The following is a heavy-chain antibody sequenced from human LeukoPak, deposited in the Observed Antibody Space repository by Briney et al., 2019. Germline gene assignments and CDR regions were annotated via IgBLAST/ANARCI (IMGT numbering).Heavy chain of an antibody. D-gene: IGHD5-18*01. CDR2: INHSGST. CDR3: ARVGGYSYGNRAGIDY. Sequence: SETLSLTCIVSGGSISSSSYYWGWIRQPPGKGLEWIGEINHSGSTNYNPSLKSRVTISVDTSKNQFSLKLSSVTAADTAVYYCARVGGYSYGNRAGIDYWGQGTLVTVSS. J-gene: IGHJ4*02. CDR1: GGSISSSSYY. V-gene: IGHV4-39*07.